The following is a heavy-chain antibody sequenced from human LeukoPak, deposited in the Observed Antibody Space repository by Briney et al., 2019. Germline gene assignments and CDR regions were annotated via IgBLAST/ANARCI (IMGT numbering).Heavy chain of an antibody. V-gene: IGHV4-39*01. CDR1: GGSISSSSYY. Sequence: SETLSLTCTVSGGSISSSSYYWGWIRQPPGKGLEWIGRIYYSGSTYYNPSLKSRVTISVDTSKNQFSLKLSSVTAADTAVYYCARHYGEIAVAAYNWFDPWGQGTLVTVSS. J-gene: IGHJ5*02. CDR2: IYYSGST. D-gene: IGHD6-19*01. CDR3: ARHYGEIAVAAYNWFDP.